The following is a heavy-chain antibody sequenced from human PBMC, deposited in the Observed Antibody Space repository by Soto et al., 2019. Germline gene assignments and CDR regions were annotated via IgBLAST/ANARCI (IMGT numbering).Heavy chain of an antibody. D-gene: IGHD3-22*01. Sequence: GGSLRLSCAAAGFTFSTYAMYWVRQAPGKGLEWVAVISYDETIKYYADSVKGRFTISRDNSKNTLYLQMNSLKKEDTAVFYCARDFRVRGRYHDSRGYPEPRGMDVWGLGTTVTVSS. CDR3: ARDFRVRGRYHDSRGYPEPRGMDV. V-gene: IGHV3-30-3*01. CDR1: GFTFSTYA. J-gene: IGHJ6*02. CDR2: ISYDETIK.